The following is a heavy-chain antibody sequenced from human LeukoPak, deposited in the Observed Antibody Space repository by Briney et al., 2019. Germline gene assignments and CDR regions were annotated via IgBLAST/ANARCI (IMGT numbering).Heavy chain of an antibody. CDR2: INPYSGDT. D-gene: IGHD3-22*01. J-gene: IGHJ4*02. Sequence: ASVKVSCKTSGYTFTDYYMPWVRQAPGPGLEWIGWINPYSGDTNYAQKFQGRVTMTRDTSISTAYMELSRLRSDDTAVYYCARSSYDSSLRIDDFWGQGTLVTVSS. V-gene: IGHV1-2*02. CDR3: ARSSYDSSLRIDDF. CDR1: GYTFTDYY.